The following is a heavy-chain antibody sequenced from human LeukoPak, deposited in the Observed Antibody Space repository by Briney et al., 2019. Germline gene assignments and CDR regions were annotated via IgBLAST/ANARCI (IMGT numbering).Heavy chain of an antibody. D-gene: IGHD5-24*01. V-gene: IGHV3-23*01. CDR3: ARGFVEMATIMGFAFDY. CDR2: ISGSGGSA. Sequence: PGGSLRLSCAASGFTFSTYGLSWVRQAPGKGLEWVSGISGSGGSAYYADSVKGRFTISRDNSKNTLYLQMNSLRAEDTAVYYCARGFVEMATIMGFAFDYWGQGTLVTVSS. CDR1: GFTFSTYG. J-gene: IGHJ4*02.